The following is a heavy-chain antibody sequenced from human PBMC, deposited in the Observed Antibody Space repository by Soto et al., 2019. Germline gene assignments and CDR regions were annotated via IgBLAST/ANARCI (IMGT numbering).Heavy chain of an antibody. Sequence: GSVPVSCQATGCTFTRYYLYSVRQAPGQGIAWMGWINDNNGNTNYAQKLQGRDTMTTDTSTSTAYMELRSLRSDDTAVYDSARMVPAATINNLFDPCGEGTLVTVSS. V-gene: IGHV1-18*04. D-gene: IGHD2-2*01. CDR3: ARMVPAATINNLFDP. CDR2: INDNNGNT. CDR1: GCTFTRYY. J-gene: IGHJ5*02.